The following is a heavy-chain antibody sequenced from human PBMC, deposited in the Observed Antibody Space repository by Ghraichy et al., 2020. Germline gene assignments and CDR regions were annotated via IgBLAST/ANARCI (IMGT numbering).Heavy chain of an antibody. CDR1: GYSISSGYY. J-gene: IGHJ4*02. CDR2: IYHSGST. V-gene: IGHV4-38-2*02. CDR3: ARDWGYSSGWIDY. Sequence: SQTLSLTCTVSGYSISSGYYWGWIRQPPGKGLEWIGSIYHSGSTYYNPSLKSRVTISVDTSKNQFSLKLSSVTAADTAVYYCARDWGYSSGWIDYWGQGTLVTVSS. D-gene: IGHD6-19*01.